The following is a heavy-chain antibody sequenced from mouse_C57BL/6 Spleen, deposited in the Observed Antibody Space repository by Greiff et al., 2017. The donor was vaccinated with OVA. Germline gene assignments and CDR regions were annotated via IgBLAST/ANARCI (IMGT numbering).Heavy chain of an antibody. CDR2: ISDGGSYT. CDR3: ARSYYGSSYGWFAY. CDR1: GFTFSSYA. J-gene: IGHJ3*01. V-gene: IGHV5-4*01. Sequence: EVQVVESGGGLVKPGGSLKLSCAASGFTFSSYAMSWVRQTPEKRLEWVATISDGGSYTYYPDNVKGRFTISRDNAKNNLYLQMSHLKSEDTAMYYCARSYYGSSYGWFAYWGQGTLVTVSA. D-gene: IGHD1-1*01.